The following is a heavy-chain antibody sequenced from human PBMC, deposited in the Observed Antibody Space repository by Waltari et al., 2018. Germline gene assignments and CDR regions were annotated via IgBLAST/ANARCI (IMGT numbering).Heavy chain of an antibody. Sequence: QVQLQESGPGLVKPSETLSLTCAVSGFSISRGYQWGWIRQPPGKGLEWIGSIYHSGSTYFNPSLKSRVTISVDTSKNKVSLRLSSVTAADTAVYYCARMFYDFWTGYSDYWGHGTLVTVSS. J-gene: IGHJ4*01. V-gene: IGHV4-38-2*01. CDR2: IYHSGST. D-gene: IGHD3-3*01. CDR1: GFSISRGYQ. CDR3: ARMFYDFWTGYSDY.